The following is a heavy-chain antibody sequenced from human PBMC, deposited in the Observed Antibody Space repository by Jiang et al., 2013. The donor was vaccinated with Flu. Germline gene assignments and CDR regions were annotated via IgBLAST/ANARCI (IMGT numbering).Heavy chain of an antibody. CDR1: GFTFSSYG. V-gene: IGHV3-30*18. CDR3: AKDTADWNQFLFDY. Sequence: QVQLVESGGGVVQPGRSLRLSCAASGFTFSSYGMHWVRQAPGKGLEWVAVISYDGSNKYYADSVKGRFTISRDNSKNTLYLQMNSLRAEDTAVYYCAKDTADWNQFLFDYWGQGTLVTVS. D-gene: IGHD1-1*01. J-gene: IGHJ4*02. CDR2: ISYDGSNK.